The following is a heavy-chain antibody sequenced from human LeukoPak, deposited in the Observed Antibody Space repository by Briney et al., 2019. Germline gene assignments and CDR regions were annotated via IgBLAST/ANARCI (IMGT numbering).Heavy chain of an antibody. Sequence: EASVKVSCKTSVYTFTRSGISWVRQAPGQGLEWMGWINANNGDTNYAQKFQGRVTMTTDTSTSTAYMDLRSLRSDDTAVYYCARVIRKDSSGYFYGDYWGQGTLVTVSS. D-gene: IGHD3-22*01. CDR1: VYTFTRSG. V-gene: IGHV1-18*01. J-gene: IGHJ4*02. CDR3: ARVIRKDSSGYFYGDY. CDR2: INANNGDT.